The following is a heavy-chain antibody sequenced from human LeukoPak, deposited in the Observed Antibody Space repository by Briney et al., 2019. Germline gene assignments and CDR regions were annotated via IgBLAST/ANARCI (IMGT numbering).Heavy chain of an antibody. V-gene: IGHV3-7*01. CDR2: IKQDGSEK. D-gene: IGHD3-9*01. J-gene: IGHJ4*02. Sequence: GGSLRLSCAASGFSFNNYWMSWVRQAPGKGLEWVANIKQDGSEKYYVDSVKGRFTISRDNAKNSLYLQMNSLRAEDTAVYYCARGLTSCDYWGQGTLVTVSS. CDR1: GFSFNNYW. CDR3: ARGLTSCDY.